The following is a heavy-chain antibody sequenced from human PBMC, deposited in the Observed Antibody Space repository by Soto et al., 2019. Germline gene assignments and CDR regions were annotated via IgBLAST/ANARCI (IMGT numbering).Heavy chain of an antibody. Sequence: ASVKVSCKASGYTFTSYGISWVRPAPGQGLEWMGWISAYNGNTNYAQKLQGRVTMTTDTSTSTAYMELRSLRSDDTAVYYCARDGRDLLLRSWFDPWGQGTLVTVSS. V-gene: IGHV1-18*01. CDR2: ISAYNGNT. J-gene: IGHJ5*02. CDR3: ARDGRDLLLRSWFDP. CDR1: GYTFTSYG. D-gene: IGHD3-10*01.